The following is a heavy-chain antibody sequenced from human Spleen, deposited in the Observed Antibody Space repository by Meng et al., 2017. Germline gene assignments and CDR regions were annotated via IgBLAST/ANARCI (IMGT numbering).Heavy chain of an antibody. J-gene: IGHJ4*02. Sequence: QVQLQELGAGLLKPSETLSLPCVVSGGSFSDYYGSWLRQPPGKGLEWIGEINHSGSTNYNPSLESRATISVNTSQNNLSLKLSSVTAADSAVYYCARGPTTMAHDFDYWGQGTLVTVSS. CDR2: INHSGST. V-gene: IGHV4-34*01. CDR3: ARGPTTMAHDFDY. D-gene: IGHD4-11*01. CDR1: GGSFSDYY.